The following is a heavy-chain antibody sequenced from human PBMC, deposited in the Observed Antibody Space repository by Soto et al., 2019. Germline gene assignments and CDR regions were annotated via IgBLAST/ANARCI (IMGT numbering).Heavy chain of an antibody. V-gene: IGHV1-18*01. Sequence: GASVKVSCKASGYTFTSYGISWVRQAPGQGLEWMGWISAYNGSTNYAQKLQGRVTMTTDTSTSTAYMELRSLRSDATAVYYCARQLKKAYDSVHILSGPTPFDYWCQGNLVTVS. CDR3: ARQLKKAYDSVHILSGPTPFDY. J-gene: IGHJ4*02. CDR2: ISAYNGST. D-gene: IGHD3-9*01. CDR1: GYTFTSYG.